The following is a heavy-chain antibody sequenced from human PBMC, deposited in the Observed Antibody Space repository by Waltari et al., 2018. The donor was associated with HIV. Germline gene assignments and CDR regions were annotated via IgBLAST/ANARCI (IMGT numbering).Heavy chain of an antibody. J-gene: IGHJ4*02. CDR3: ARGRVEFVGGIMVGFYFDF. V-gene: IGHV3-7*01. CDR2: SAAAGDEA. CDR1: GFDFGIFW. Sequence: EVRLVDAGGALVQPRGSLSLSCESTGFDFGIFWSSWFRQPPGEGLQWVANSAAAGDEAFYGDSIQSRFTVSRDNAEKSLFLLMARRTPADTAIYYGARGRVEFVGGIMVGFYFDFWGPGAQVIV. D-gene: IGHD2-8*01.